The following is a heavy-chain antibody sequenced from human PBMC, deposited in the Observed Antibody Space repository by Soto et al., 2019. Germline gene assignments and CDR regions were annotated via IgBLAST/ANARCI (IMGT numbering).Heavy chain of an antibody. D-gene: IGHD2-8*01. J-gene: IGHJ5*02. CDR1: VDSINSEGHS. CDR3: ARAVFCTDGFCFTNWLDP. CDR2: IYQTGTT. V-gene: IGHV4-30-2*01. Sequence: SETLSLTCTVSVDSINSEGHSWSWIRQPPGEALEWIGYIYQTGTTQYNPSLSSRVSISADRSKNQFSLHLTSVTAADTAVYYCARAVFCTDGFCFTNWLDPWGQGIMVTVSS.